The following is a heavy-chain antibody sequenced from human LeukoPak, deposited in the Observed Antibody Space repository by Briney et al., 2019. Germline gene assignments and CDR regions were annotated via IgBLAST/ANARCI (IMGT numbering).Heavy chain of an antibody. V-gene: IGHV4-59*01. Sequence: SETLSLTCTVSGGSISSYYWSWIRQPPGKGLEWIGYIYYSGSTNYNPSLKSRVTISVDTSKNQFSLKLSSVTAADTAVYYCARTVRGVISPDDAFDIWGQGTMVTVSS. CDR3: ARTVRGVISPDDAFDI. J-gene: IGHJ3*02. CDR1: GGSISSYY. CDR2: IYYSGST. D-gene: IGHD3-10*01.